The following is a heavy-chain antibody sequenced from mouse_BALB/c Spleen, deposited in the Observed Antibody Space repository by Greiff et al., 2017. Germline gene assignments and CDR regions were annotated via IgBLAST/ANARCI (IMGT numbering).Heavy chain of an antibody. CDR1: GFTFSSYA. Sequence: EVMLVESGGGLVKPGGSLKLSCAASGFTFSSYAMSWVRQSPEKRLEWVAEISSGGSYTYYPDTVTGRFTISRDNAKNTLYLEMSSLRSEDTAMYYCAREGSSYDAMDYWGQGTSVTVSS. D-gene: IGHD1-1*01. J-gene: IGHJ4*01. CDR2: ISSGGSYT. V-gene: IGHV5-9-4*01. CDR3: AREGSSYDAMDY.